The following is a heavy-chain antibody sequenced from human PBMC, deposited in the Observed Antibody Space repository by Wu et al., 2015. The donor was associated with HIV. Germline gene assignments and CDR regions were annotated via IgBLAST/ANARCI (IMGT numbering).Heavy chain of an antibody. J-gene: IGHJ4*02. Sequence: QVQLVQSGAEVKKPGASVKVSCKASGYTFTGYYMHWVRQAPGQGLEWMGWINPNSGGTNYAQKFQGRVTMTRDTSISTAYMELSRLRSDDTAVYYCARVEEWLRFRSIMYSSGWKLDYWGQGTLVTVSS. CDR2: INPNSGGT. D-gene: IGHD6-19*01. V-gene: IGHV1-2*02. CDR3: ARVEEWLRFRSIMYSSGWKLDY. CDR1: GYTFTGYY.